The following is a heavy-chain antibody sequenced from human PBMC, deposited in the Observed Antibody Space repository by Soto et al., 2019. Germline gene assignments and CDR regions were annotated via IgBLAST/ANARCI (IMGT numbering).Heavy chain of an antibody. CDR3: ARVRVIITMVRGVIPRGMDV. Sequence: PSETLSLTCTVSGGSISSGGYYWSWIRQHPGKGLEWIGYIYYSGSTYYNPSLKSRVTISVDTSKNQFSLQLSSVTAADTAVYYCARVRVIITMVRGVIPRGMDVWGQGTTVTVSS. J-gene: IGHJ6*02. CDR1: GGSISSGGYY. D-gene: IGHD3-10*01. V-gene: IGHV4-31*03. CDR2: IYYSGST.